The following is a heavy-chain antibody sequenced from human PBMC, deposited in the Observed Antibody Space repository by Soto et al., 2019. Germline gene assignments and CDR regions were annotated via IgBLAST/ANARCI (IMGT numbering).Heavy chain of an antibody. D-gene: IGHD3-10*01. CDR3: ARLADYYGSGSYYRPPDY. Sequence: SETLSLTCTVSGGSISSYYWSWIRQPPGKGLEWIGYIYYSGSTTYNPSLKSRVTISVDTSKNQFSLKLSSVTAADTAVYYCARLADYYGSGSYYRPPDYWGQGTLVTVSS. CDR1: GGSISSYY. J-gene: IGHJ4*02. V-gene: IGHV4-59*08. CDR2: IYYSGST.